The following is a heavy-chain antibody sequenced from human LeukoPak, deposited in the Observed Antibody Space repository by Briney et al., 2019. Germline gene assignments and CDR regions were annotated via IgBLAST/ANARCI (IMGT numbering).Heavy chain of an antibody. J-gene: IGHJ4*02. Sequence: GGSLRLSCATSGFTFSGYALHWVRQAPGKGLEWVALISFDGSDKYYADSVKGRFTISRDNFKSTVYLQMNSLRAEDTAVYYCARSRQNWGQGTLVTVSS. V-gene: IGHV3-30-3*01. CDR2: ISFDGSDK. CDR3: ARSRQN. CDR1: GFTFSGYA.